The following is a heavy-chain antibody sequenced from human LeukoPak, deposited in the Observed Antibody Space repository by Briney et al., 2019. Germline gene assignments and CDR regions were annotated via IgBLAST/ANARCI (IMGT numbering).Heavy chain of an antibody. J-gene: IGHJ6*02. Sequence: GSSVKVTCKASGGRFSSHAISWVRQAPGQGLEWMGGITPMFGTANYAQKFQGRVTITADESTSTAYMELSSLRSEDTAVYYCARAPRYDGRYYYYGMDVWGQGTTVTVSS. V-gene: IGHV1-69*01. D-gene: IGHD3-3*01. CDR3: ARAPRYDGRYYYYGMDV. CDR2: ITPMFGTA. CDR1: GGRFSSHA.